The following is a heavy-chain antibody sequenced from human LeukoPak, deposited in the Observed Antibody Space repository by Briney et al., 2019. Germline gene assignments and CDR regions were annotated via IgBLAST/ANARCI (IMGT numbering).Heavy chain of an antibody. CDR1: GFTFSDFA. V-gene: IGHV3-23*01. Sequence: PGGSLRLSCAASGFTFSDFAMSWVRQAPGKGLEWVSTITGTGGGTYYADSIKGRFTFSRDNSKNTLFLQMNSLRAEDTAVYYCAKEAQGCSITSCYFDSWGQGNLVTVSS. D-gene: IGHD2-2*01. CDR2: ITGTGGGT. J-gene: IGHJ4*02. CDR3: AKEAQGCSITSCYFDS.